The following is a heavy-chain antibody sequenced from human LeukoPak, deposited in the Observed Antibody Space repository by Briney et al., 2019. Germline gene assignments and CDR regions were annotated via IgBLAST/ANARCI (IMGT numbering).Heavy chain of an antibody. CDR2: ISSSSSYI. J-gene: IGHJ4*02. D-gene: IGHD3-22*01. Sequence: GGSLRLSCAASGFTFSSYSMNWVRQAPGKGLEWVSSISSSSSYIYYADSVKGRFTISRDNAKNSLYLQMNSLRAEDTAVYYCARDRTGYYDSSGYPNWGQGTLVTVSS. CDR1: GFTFSSYS. V-gene: IGHV3-21*01. CDR3: ARDRTGYYDSSGYPN.